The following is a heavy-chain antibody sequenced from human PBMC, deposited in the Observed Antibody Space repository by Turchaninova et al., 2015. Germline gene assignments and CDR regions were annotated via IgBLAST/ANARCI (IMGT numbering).Heavy chain of an antibody. CDR3: ARGRRIAAAGLYYFDF. Sequence: QVQLQESGPGLVKPSQTLSLTCTVSRGSIRCGGYDWVWNRQARGRGGEGFGNIFYHGSAYYNPALKGRVSIAVYTSKTELSLKLRSVPAADTAVYYCARGRRIAAAGLYYFDFWGQGILVTVSS. CDR2: IFYHGSA. CDR1: RGSIRCGGYD. D-gene: IGHD6-13*01. V-gene: IGHV4-31*03. J-gene: IGHJ4*02.